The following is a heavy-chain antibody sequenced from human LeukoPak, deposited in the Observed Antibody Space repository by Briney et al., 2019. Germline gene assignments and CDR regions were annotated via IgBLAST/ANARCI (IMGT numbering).Heavy chain of an antibody. D-gene: IGHD4-23*01. CDR2: ISGSGGST. Sequence: GGSLRLSCAASGFTFSNFDMNWVRQAPGKGLEWVSAISGSGGSTYYADSVKGRFTISRGNSKNTLYLQMNSLRAEDTAVYYCAKAYGGRTNYFDYWGQGTLVTVSS. CDR3: AKAYGGRTNYFDY. CDR1: GFTFSNFD. V-gene: IGHV3-23*01. J-gene: IGHJ4*02.